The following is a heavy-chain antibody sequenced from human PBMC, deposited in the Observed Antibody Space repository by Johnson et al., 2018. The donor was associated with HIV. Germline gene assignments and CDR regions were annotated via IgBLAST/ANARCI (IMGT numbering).Heavy chain of an antibody. CDR1: SFTFSDYY. D-gene: IGHD3-22*01. CDR2: ISSSGRTI. V-gene: IGHV3-11*04. CDR3: ARYHYYDSRLNDAFDI. Sequence: HVQLVESGGGLAKPGRSLRLSCAPSSFTFSDYYMSWIRQAPGNGPEWVSYISSSGRTIYYADSVNGRFTISRDNAKNSLYLQMNSLRAKDTAVYYCARYHYYDSRLNDAFDIWGQGTMVTVSS. J-gene: IGHJ3*02.